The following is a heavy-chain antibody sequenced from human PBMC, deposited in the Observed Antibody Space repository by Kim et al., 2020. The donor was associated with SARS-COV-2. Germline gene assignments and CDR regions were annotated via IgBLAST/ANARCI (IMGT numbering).Heavy chain of an antibody. CDR1: GGSFSGYY. D-gene: IGHD2-15*01. Sequence: SETLSLTCAVYGGSFSGYYWSWIRQPPGKGLEWIGEINHSGSTNYNPSLKSRVTISVDTSKNQFSLKLSSVTAADTAVYYCARGVLLAATHLGWFDPWGQGTLVTVSS. J-gene: IGHJ5*02. CDR3: ARGVLLAATHLGWFDP. CDR2: INHSGST. V-gene: IGHV4-34*01.